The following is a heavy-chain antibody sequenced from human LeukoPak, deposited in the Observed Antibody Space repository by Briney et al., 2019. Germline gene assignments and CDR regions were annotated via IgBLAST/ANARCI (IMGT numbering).Heavy chain of an antibody. Sequence: ASVKVSCKASGYTFTGYYMHWVRQAPGQGLEWMGRINPNSGGTNYAQKFQGRVTMTRDTSISTAYMELSRLRSDDTAVYYCARVRGLRSGELEYWGQGTLVTVSS. D-gene: IGHD3-16*01. J-gene: IGHJ4*02. V-gene: IGHV1-2*06. CDR1: GYTFTGYY. CDR3: ARVRGLRSGELEY. CDR2: INPNSGGT.